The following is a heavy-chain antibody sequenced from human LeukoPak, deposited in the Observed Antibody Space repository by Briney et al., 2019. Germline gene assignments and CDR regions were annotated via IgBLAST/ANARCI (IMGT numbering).Heavy chain of an antibody. CDR3: ARDHFWNNHCFDP. CDR2: ISYDGSNK. V-gene: IGHV3-30*04. CDR1: GFTFSSYA. J-gene: IGHJ5*02. D-gene: IGHD3-3*02. Sequence: GGSLRLSCAASGFTFSSYAMHWVRQAPGKGLEWVAVISYDGSNKYYADSVKGRFTISRDNSKNTLYLQMNSLRAEDTAVYYCARDHFWNNHCFDPWGQGTLVTVSS.